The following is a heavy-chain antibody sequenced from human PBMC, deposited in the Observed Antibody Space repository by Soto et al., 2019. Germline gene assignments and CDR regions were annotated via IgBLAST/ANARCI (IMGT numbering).Heavy chain of an antibody. CDR1: GFTFNNAW. CDR3: GARQFKTGKWLEP. Sequence: PWGSLRLSCAASGFTFNNAWMTWVRQAPGKGLEWLGRIKSKTEGEATDYAAPVKGRFTFSRDESRNTVHLQMNSLKTEDTGVYCCGARQFKTGKWLEPLCRGTLVAVSS. J-gene: IGHJ5*02. CDR2: IKSKTEGEAT. V-gene: IGHV3-15*01.